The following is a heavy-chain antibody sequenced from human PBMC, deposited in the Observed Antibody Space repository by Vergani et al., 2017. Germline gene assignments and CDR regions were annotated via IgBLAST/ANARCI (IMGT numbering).Heavy chain of an antibody. Sequence: EVQLVESGGGLVKPGGSLRLSCAASGFTFSDYSMNWVRQAPGKGLEWVSSITGSSSNRYYADSVKGRFTISRDNTKNSLYLQMNSLRAEDTAVYYCARAPARGVVGGDYWGQGTLVTVSS. CDR2: ITGSSSNR. CDR3: ARAPARGVVGGDY. D-gene: IGHD3-10*01. CDR1: GFTFSDYS. J-gene: IGHJ4*02. V-gene: IGHV3-21*01.